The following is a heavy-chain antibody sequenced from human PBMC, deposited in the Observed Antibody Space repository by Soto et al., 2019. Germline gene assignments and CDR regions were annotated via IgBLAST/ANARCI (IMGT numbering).Heavy chain of an antibody. Sequence: GESLKISCKASGYNFTAFWIHWVRLMPGKGLEWLGKIDHSDSYTNYSPSFEGHVTISTDNSITTAYLQWSSLRASDTALEFCARVHKNWFDSWAQGYIVTV. CDR2: IDHSDSYT. CDR1: GYNFTAFW. CDR3: ARVHKNWFDS. J-gene: IGHJ5*01. V-gene: IGHV5-10-1*01.